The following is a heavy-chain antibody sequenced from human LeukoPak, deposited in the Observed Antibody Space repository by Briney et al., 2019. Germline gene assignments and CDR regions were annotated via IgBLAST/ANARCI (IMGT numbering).Heavy chain of an antibody. V-gene: IGHV4-30-4*01. CDR2: IYYSGST. Sequence: SQTLSLTCTVSGGFISSGDYYWSWIRQPPGKGLEWIGYIYYSGSTYYNPSLKSRVTISVDTSKNQFSLKLSSVTAADTAVYYCARVRTVHWLARGYFDYWGQGTLVTVSS. CDR1: GGFISSGDYY. CDR3: ARVRTVHWLARGYFDY. D-gene: IGHD6-19*01. J-gene: IGHJ4*02.